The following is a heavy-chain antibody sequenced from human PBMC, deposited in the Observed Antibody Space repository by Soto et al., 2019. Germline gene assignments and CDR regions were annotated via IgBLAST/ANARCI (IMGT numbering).Heavy chain of an antibody. CDR3: ARRNSGYDHDAFDI. J-gene: IGHJ3*02. Sequence: TLSLTCTVSGGSISSYYWSWIRQPPGKGLEWIGYIYYSGSTNYNPSLKSRVTISVDTSKNQFSLKLSSVTAADTAVYYCARRNSGYDHDAFDIWGQGTMVXVSS. D-gene: IGHD5-12*01. CDR2: IYYSGST. V-gene: IGHV4-59*01. CDR1: GGSISSYY.